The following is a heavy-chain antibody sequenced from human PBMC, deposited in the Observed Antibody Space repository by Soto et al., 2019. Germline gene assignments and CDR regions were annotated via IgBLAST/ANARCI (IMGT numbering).Heavy chain of an antibody. Sequence: QVQLVESGGGVVQPGGSLRLSCAASGFTFRNYGVHWVRLAPGKGLEWVAGMAYDGSTKFYADSVQGRFTISRDNSKDTVYLQMNSLRVEDTAVYYCAKDVANCGAGACDTNSLGNRFDPWGQGTLVTVSS. CDR1: GFTFRNYG. CDR2: MAYDGSTK. D-gene: IGHD2-21*02. V-gene: IGHV3-30*18. J-gene: IGHJ5*02. CDR3: AKDVANCGAGACDTNSLGNRFDP.